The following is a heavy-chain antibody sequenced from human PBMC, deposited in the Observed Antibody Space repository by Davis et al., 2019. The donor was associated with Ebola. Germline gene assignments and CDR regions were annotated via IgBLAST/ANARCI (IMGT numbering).Heavy chain of an antibody. V-gene: IGHV3-23*01. J-gene: IGHJ5*02. Sequence: GGSLRLSCAASGFTFSNYAMSWVRQAPGKGLEWVSGISGSGATTYYADSVKGRFTISRDNSKNTLYLQMNSLRADDTALYYCARCKGNWNYVGNWFDPWGQGTLVTVSS. CDR2: ISGSGATT. D-gene: IGHD1-7*01. CDR1: GFTFSNYA. CDR3: ARCKGNWNYVGNWFDP.